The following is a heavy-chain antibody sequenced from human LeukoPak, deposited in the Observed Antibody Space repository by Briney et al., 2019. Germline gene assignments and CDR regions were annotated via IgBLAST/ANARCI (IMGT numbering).Heavy chain of an antibody. Sequence: PSQPLSLTCSVSGXSIGTNYWSWIRQVPGKGLEWIGYSSYSGSSNYNPSLKSRVTISVDTSKTQFSLYLNSVTAADTAVYYCARSDTHHIHSSSWHFDYWGQGTLVTVSS. CDR3: ARSDTHHIHSSSWHFDY. V-gene: IGHV4-59*01. D-gene: IGHD6-13*01. CDR2: SSYSGSS. J-gene: IGHJ4*02. CDR1: GXSIGTNY.